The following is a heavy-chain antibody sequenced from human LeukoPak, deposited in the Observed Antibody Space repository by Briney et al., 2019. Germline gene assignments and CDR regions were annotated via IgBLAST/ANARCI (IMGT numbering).Heavy chain of an antibody. Sequence: SETLSLTCTVSGGSISSYYWSWIRQPPGKGLEWIGYIYYSGSTNYNPSLKSRVTISVDTSKNQFSLKLSSVTAADTAVYYCARRTYYYDSSGYYYFDYWGQGTLATVSS. J-gene: IGHJ4*02. CDR2: IYYSGST. CDR1: GGSISSYY. CDR3: ARRTYYYDSSGYYYFDY. V-gene: IGHV4-59*12. D-gene: IGHD3-22*01.